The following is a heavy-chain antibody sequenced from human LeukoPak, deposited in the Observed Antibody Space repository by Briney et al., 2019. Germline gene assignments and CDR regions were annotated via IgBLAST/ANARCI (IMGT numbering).Heavy chain of an antibody. CDR3: AKVDTAMVTGFDY. D-gene: IGHD5-18*01. CDR2: IWYDGSNK. J-gene: IGHJ4*02. V-gene: IGHV3-33*06. CDR1: GFTFSSYG. Sequence: GGSLRLSCAASGFTFSSYGMHWVRQAPGKGLEWVAVIWYDGSNKYYADSVKGRFTISRDNSKNTLYLQMNSLRAEDTAVYYCAKVDTAMVTGFDYRGQGTLVTVSS.